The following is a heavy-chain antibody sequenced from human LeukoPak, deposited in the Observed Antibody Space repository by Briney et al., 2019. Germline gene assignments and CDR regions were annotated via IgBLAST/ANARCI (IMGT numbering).Heavy chain of an antibody. Sequence: SVKVSCKASGGTFSSYAISWVRQAPGQGLEWMGGIIPIFGTANYVQKFQGRVTITADESTSTAYMELSSLRSEDTAVYYCASRAEDIVVVPAASYYYYYGMDVWGKETTVTVSS. CDR2: IIPIFGTA. J-gene: IGHJ6*04. CDR3: ASRAEDIVVVPAASYYYYYGMDV. V-gene: IGHV1-69*13. D-gene: IGHD2-2*01. CDR1: GGTFSSYA.